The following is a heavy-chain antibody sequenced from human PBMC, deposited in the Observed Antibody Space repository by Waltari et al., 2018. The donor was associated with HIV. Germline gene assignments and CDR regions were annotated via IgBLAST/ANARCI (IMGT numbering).Heavy chain of an antibody. V-gene: IGHV4-4*02. D-gene: IGHD6-19*01. Sequence: QVQLQESSPGLVKPSGSLSPTCDVSGGPVSSNDCCTWVRPSPGNGLEWIGEVHHSGKPTYTPSLKSRVSMSVDKSKNEFSLKVTSVTAADTAVYYCARLNRLEGGQWAKEYFDLWGRGTLVAVSS. J-gene: IGHJ2*01. CDR2: VHHSGKP. CDR1: GGPVSSNDC. CDR3: ARLNRLEGGQWAKEYFDL.